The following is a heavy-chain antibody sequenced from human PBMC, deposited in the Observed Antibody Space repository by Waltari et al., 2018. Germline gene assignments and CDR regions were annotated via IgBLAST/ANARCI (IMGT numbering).Heavy chain of an antibody. CDR3: TRGGRDSSWYWRD. CDR1: GLSFRNYW. Sequence: EVQLVDSGGGLAQPGGSLRLSCAASGLSFRNYWMTWVRQASGKGPEWVANIKQDGSEKYYMDSVKGRFTISRDNAKNSLYLQMNNLRVEDTAVYYCTRGGRDSSWYWRDWGQGTLVTVSS. J-gene: IGHJ4*02. CDR2: IKQDGSEK. V-gene: IGHV3-7*01. D-gene: IGHD6-13*01.